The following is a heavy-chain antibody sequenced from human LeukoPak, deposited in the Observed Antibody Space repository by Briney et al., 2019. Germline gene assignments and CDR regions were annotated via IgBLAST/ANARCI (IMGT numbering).Heavy chain of an antibody. CDR3: ARTYSSSWGIIDF. Sequence: GGSLRLSCAASGFTFSRYWMSWVRQAPGKGLEWVANIKQDGSEKFYVESVKGRFTISRDNSKNTLYLQMNSLRAEDTAVYYCARTYSSSWGIIDFWGQGTLVTVSS. J-gene: IGHJ4*02. D-gene: IGHD6-13*01. V-gene: IGHV3-7*01. CDR2: IKQDGSEK. CDR1: GFTFSRYW.